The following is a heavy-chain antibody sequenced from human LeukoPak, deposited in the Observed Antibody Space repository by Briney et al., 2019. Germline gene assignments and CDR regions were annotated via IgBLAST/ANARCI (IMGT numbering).Heavy chain of an antibody. CDR2: INHSRST. CDR3: ANIIVAAAGVLDY. J-gene: IGHJ4*02. V-gene: IGHV4-34*01. CDR1: GGSFSGNY. D-gene: IGHD6-13*01. Sequence: SETLSLTCAVYGGSFSGNYWSWIRQPPGKGLEWIGEINHSRSTNYNPSLKSRVTISVDTSKNQFPLKLSSVTAADTAVYYCANIIVAAAGVLDYWGQGTLVTVSS.